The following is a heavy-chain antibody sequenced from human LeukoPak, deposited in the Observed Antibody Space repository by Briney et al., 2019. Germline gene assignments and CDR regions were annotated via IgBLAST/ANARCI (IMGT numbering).Heavy chain of an antibody. V-gene: IGHV1-24*01. Sequence: ASVKVSCKASGGTFSSYAISWVRQAPGQGLEWMGSFDPEDGETIYAQKFQGRVTMTEDTSTDTAYMELSSLRSEDTAVYYCATPQYYYGSGSPGAFDIWGQGTMVAVSS. CDR1: GGTFSSYA. CDR3: ATPQYYYGSGSPGAFDI. J-gene: IGHJ3*02. CDR2: FDPEDGET. D-gene: IGHD3-10*01.